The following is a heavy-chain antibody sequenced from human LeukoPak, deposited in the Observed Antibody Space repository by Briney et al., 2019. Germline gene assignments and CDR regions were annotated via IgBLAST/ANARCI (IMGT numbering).Heavy chain of an antibody. CDR1: GYTFNRYG. Sequence: ATLKVSCKASGYTFNRYGISWVRQAPGQRPEWMGWNSALTGNIDYAPKSQGRVTMNTDTSTRTTYMDLRSMVAADTAVYFCARADPTNTGHEYFDYWGRGTLVTVSS. V-gene: IGHV1-18*01. CDR3: ARADPTNTGHEYFDY. CDR2: NSALTGNI. J-gene: IGHJ4*02. D-gene: IGHD2/OR15-2a*01.